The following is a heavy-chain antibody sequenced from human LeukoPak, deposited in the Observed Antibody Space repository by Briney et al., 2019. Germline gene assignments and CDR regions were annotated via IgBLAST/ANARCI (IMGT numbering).Heavy chain of an antibody. V-gene: IGHV1-3*01. CDR3: AGEAAALDAFDI. D-gene: IGHD6-13*01. J-gene: IGHJ3*02. Sequence: KFQGRVTITRNTSASTAYMELSSLRSEDTAVYYCAGEAAALDAFDIWGQGTMVTVSS.